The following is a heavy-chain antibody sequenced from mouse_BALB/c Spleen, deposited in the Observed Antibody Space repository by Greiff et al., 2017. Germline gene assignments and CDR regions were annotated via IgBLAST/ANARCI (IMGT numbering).Heavy chain of an antibody. CDR1: GFTFSDYY. CDR3: ARGQIYDGYYRYFDV. Sequence: EVHLVESGGGLVKPGGSLKLSCAASGFTFSDYYMYWVRQTPEKRLEWVATISDGGSYTYYPDSVKGRFTISRDNAKNNLYLQMSSLKSEDTAMYYCARGQIYDGYYRYFDVWGAGTTVTVSS. V-gene: IGHV5-4*02. D-gene: IGHD2-3*01. J-gene: IGHJ1*01. CDR2: ISDGGSYT.